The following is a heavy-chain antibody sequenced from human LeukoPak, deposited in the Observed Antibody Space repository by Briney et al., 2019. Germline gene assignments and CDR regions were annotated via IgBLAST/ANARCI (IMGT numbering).Heavy chain of an antibody. J-gene: IGHJ4*02. D-gene: IGHD2-8*01. V-gene: IGHV1-69*13. Sequence: VASVKVSCKASGGTFSSYAISWVRQAPGQGIEWMGRIIPIFGTANYAQKFQGRVTITPDESTSTPYMELSSLRSEDTAVYYCATRRYCTNGVCPDYWGQGTLVTVSS. CDR2: IIPIFGTA. CDR3: ATRRYCTNGVCPDY. CDR1: GGTFSSYA.